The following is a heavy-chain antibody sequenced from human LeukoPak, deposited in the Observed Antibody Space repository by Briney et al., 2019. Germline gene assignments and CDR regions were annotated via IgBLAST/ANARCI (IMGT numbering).Heavy chain of an antibody. CDR2: INHSGST. D-gene: IGHD3-16*01. V-gene: IGHV4-34*01. Sequence: PSETLSLTCAVYGGSFSGYYWSWIRQPPGKGLEWIGEINHSGSTNYNPSLKSRVTISVDTSKNQFSLKLSSVTAADTAVYYCAREKRTYFSVGGVVHAFDIWGQGTMVTVSS. CDR1: GGSFSGYY. CDR3: AREKRTYFSVGGVVHAFDI. J-gene: IGHJ3*02.